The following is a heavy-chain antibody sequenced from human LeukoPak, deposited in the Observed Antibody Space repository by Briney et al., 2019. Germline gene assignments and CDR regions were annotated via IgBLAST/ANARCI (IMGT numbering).Heavy chain of an antibody. D-gene: IGHD3-22*01. CDR2: IIPIFGTA. J-gene: IGHJ6*02. V-gene: IGHV1-69*13. Sequence: ASVKVSCKASGGTFISYAISWVRQAPGQGLEWMGGIIPIFGTANYAQKFQGRVTITADESTSTAYMELSSLRSEDTAAYYCARDSPNDSSGYYYDGRYGMDVWGQGTTVTVSS. CDR3: ARDSPNDSSGYYYDGRYGMDV. CDR1: GGTFISYA.